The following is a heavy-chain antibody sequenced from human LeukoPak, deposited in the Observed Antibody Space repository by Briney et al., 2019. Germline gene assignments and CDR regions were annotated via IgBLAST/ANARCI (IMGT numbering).Heavy chain of an antibody. D-gene: IGHD3-10*01. Sequence: ASVTVSCTASGYTFTSYAMHWVRQAPGQRLEWMGWINAGNGNTKYSQKFQGRVTITRDTSASTAYMELSSLRSEDTAVYYCARDLEALLWFGELLPYYYGMDVWGQGTTVTVSS. CDR2: INAGNGNT. CDR1: GYTFTSYA. CDR3: ARDLEALLWFGELLPYYYGMDV. J-gene: IGHJ6*02. V-gene: IGHV1-3*01.